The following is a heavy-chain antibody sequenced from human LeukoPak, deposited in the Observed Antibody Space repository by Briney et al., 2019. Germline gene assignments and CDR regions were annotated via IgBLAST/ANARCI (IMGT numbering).Heavy chain of an antibody. CDR3: ARVDSSGWYGLDY. CDR2: ISYDGSNK. V-gene: IGHV3-30-3*01. J-gene: IGHJ4*02. Sequence: GGSLRLSCAASGFTFSTYWMHWVRQAPGKGLEWVAVISYDGSNKYYADSVKGRFTISRDNSKNTLYLQMNSLRAEDTAVYYCARVDSSGWYGLDYWGQGTLVTVSS. CDR1: GFTFSTYW. D-gene: IGHD6-19*01.